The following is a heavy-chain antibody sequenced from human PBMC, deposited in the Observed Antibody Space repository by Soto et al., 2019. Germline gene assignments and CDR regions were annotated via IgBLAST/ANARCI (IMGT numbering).Heavy chain of an antibody. Sequence: SETLSLTCAVYGGSFSGYYWSWIRQPPGKGLEWIGEINHSGSTNYNPSLKSRVTISVDTSKNQFSLKLSSVTAADTAVYYCARAGFSGYSYGPANYWGQGTLVTVSS. CDR2: INHSGST. CDR1: GGSFSGYY. J-gene: IGHJ4*02. D-gene: IGHD5-18*01. CDR3: ARAGFSGYSYGPANY. V-gene: IGHV4-34*01.